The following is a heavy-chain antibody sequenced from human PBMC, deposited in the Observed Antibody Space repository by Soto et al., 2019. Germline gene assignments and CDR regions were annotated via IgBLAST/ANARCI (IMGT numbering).Heavy chain of an antibody. CDR2: INAGNGNT. CDR3: ARDAAEITIFGVVHEVYYYGMDV. CDR1: GYTFTSYA. D-gene: IGHD3-3*01. Sequence: ASVKVSCKASGYTFTSYAMHWVRQAPGQRLEWMGWINAGNGNTKYSQKFQGRVTITMDTSASTAYMELSSLRSEDTAVYYCARDAAEITIFGVVHEVYYYGMDVWGQGTTVTVSS. V-gene: IGHV1-3*01. J-gene: IGHJ6*02.